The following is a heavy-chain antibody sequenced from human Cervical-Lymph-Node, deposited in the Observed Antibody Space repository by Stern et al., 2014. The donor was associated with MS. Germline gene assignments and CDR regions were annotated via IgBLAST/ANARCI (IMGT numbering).Heavy chain of an antibody. J-gene: IGHJ3*01. CDR1: GASFSDNY. Sequence: VQLQQWGAGLLRPSETLSLTCAVQGASFSDNYWSWIRQTPGKGLEWMGEINSSGGTPYNPSVISRATLSVAPSRNQFSLKLSSLTAADTAMYYCARERKVERSSRLLVSFDVWGQGTLVTVSS. V-gene: IGHV4-34*01. CDR3: ARERKVERSSRLLVSFDV. CDR2: INSSGGT. D-gene: IGHD1-1*01.